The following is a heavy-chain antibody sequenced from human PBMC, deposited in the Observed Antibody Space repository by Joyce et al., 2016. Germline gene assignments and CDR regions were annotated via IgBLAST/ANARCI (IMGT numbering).Heavy chain of an antibody. J-gene: IGHJ3*01. V-gene: IGHV3-7*01. CDR2: IKQDGSAV. CDR1: GFPFSGNS. CDR3: ARGKAFDV. Sequence: EVQLVESGGGLVQPGGSLRLSCAASGFPFSGNSMSWLRQAPGGGLAWVANIKQDGSAVYYLDSVKGRFTVSRDNARGLVHLQMVSLRVEDTALYYCARGKAFDVWGQGTMVTVSS.